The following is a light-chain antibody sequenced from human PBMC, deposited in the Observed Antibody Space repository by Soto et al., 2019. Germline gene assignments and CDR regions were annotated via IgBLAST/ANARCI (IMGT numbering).Light chain of an antibody. CDR3: QQYGSSPRT. CDR1: QSVSSSY. J-gene: IGKJ1*01. CDR2: GAS. Sequence: EIVLTQSPGTLSLSPGERATLSCRASQSVSSSYLAWYQQKPGQAPRLLIYGASSRATGIPDRFSGSGSGTGFTLTISRLVPEDFAVYYCQQYGSSPRTFGQGTKVDIK. V-gene: IGKV3-20*01.